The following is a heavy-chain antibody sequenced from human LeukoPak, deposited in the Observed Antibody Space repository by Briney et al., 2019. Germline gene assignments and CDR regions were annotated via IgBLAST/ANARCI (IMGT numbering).Heavy chain of an antibody. D-gene: IGHD2/OR15-2a*01. J-gene: IGHJ4*02. CDR1: GFTFDDYA. CDR2: ISWNSGSI. V-gene: IGHV3-9*01. CDR3: AKDTVSFNRGGFDY. Sequence: GGSLRLSCAASGFTFDDYAMHWVRQAPGKGLEWVSGISWNSGSIGYADSVKGRFTISRDNAKNSLYLQMNSLRAEDTALYYCAKDTVSFNRGGFDYWGQGTLVTVSS.